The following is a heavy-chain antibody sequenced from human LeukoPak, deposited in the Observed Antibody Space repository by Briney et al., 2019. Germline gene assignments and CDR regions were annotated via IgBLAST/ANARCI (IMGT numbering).Heavy chain of an antibody. CDR2: IANVGGTT. CDR1: GFTFGNYA. V-gene: IGHV3-23*01. Sequence: GGSLTLSCVASGFTFGNYAMNWVRLAPGKGLQWVSGIANVGGTTHYADSVRGRFIISRDNSNNTLFLQMNSLRAEDTAVYFCAKDRLSLVGARCFDYWCRGAGVTVSS. J-gene: IGHJ4*02. CDR3: AKDRLSLVGARCFDY. D-gene: IGHD2-8*02.